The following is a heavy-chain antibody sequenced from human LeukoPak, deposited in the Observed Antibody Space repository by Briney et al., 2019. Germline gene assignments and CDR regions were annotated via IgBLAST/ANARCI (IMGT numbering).Heavy chain of an antibody. V-gene: IGHV4-38-2*02. CDR2: IYHSGST. CDR3: ARLNKPGWFDP. Sequence: SETLSLTCTVSGYSISSGYYWGWFRQPPGKGLEWIGSIYHSGSTYYNPSLKSRLTISVDTSKNQFSLKLTSVTAADTAVYYCARLNKPGWFDPWGQGTLVTVSS. J-gene: IGHJ5*02. D-gene: IGHD1-14*01. CDR1: GYSISSGYY.